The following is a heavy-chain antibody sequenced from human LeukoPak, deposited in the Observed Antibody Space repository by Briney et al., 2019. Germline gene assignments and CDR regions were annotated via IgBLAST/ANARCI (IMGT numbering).Heavy chain of an antibody. V-gene: IGHV4-59*01. CDR1: GGSISSYY. D-gene: IGHD3-22*01. J-gene: IGHJ4*02. CDR2: IYYSGST. CDR3: ARGGTYYYDSSGYYPDY. Sequence: SETLSLTCTVSGGSISSYYWSWIRQPPGKGLEWIGYIYYSGSTNYNPSLKSRVTISVDTSKNQCSLKLSSVTAADTAVYYCARGGTYYYDSSGYYPDYWGQGTLVTVSS.